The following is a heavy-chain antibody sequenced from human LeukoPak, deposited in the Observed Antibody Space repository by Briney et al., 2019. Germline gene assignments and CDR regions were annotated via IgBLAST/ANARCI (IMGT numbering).Heavy chain of an antibody. CDR1: GGSINSHY. Sequence: PSETLSLTCAISGGSINSHYWGWIRQPPGKALQWIGNVYYTGKSSYNPSLRSRVTISLDTSKNHLSLNLTSMLAADTAIYYCVRRDAGWNYFDYWGQGILVTVSS. V-gene: IGHV4-59*08. CDR3: VRRDAGWNYFDY. CDR2: VYYTGKS. D-gene: IGHD6-19*01. J-gene: IGHJ4*02.